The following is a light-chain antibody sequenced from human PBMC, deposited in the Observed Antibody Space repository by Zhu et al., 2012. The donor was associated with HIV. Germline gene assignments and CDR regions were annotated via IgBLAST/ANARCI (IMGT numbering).Light chain of an antibody. V-gene: IGKV3-15*01. CDR2: GAF. J-gene: IGKJ4*01. Sequence: EIVLTQSPATLSLSPGETATLSCRASHSVSSTLAWYQQKPGQAPRLLIYGAFTRATGIPARFSGCGSGTEFTLTISSLQSEDFAVYYCQQYSDWPLTFGGGTKVGIK. CDR1: HSVSST. CDR3: QQYSDWPLT.